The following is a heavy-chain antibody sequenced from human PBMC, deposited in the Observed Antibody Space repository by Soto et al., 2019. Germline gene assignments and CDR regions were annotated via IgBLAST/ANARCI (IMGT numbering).Heavy chain of an antibody. V-gene: IGHV4-30-2*01. Sequence: PSETLSLTCAVSGGSISSGGYSWSWIRQPPGKGLEWIGYIYHSGSTYYNPSLKSRVTISVDRSKNQFSLKLSSVTAADTAVYYCARGGVYYYDCICYSFSPYYFVNWGQGTLVTVTS. CDR1: GGSISSGGYS. D-gene: IGHD3-22*01. CDR3: ARGGVYYYDCICYSFSPYYFVN. J-gene: IGHJ4*02. CDR2: IYHSGST.